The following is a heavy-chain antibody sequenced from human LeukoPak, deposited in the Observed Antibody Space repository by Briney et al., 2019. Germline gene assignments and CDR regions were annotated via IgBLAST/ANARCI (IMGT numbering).Heavy chain of an antibody. Sequence: GGSLRLSCAASGFTFGSYAMSWVRQAPGKGLEWVSAISGSGTNTYYGSSVKGRFTISRDNSKNMLFLEMNSLRAEDTAVCYCAKDQGLGGGSVWGYWGQGMLITVSS. V-gene: IGHV3-23*01. CDR3: AKDQGLGGGSVWGY. CDR1: GFTFGSYA. J-gene: IGHJ4*02. CDR2: ISGSGTNT. D-gene: IGHD2-15*01.